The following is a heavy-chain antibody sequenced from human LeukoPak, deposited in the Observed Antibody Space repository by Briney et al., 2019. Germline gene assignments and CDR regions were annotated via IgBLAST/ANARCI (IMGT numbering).Heavy chain of an antibody. J-gene: IGHJ4*02. D-gene: IGHD6-19*01. CDR2: IWYDGSNK. CDR1: GFTFSSYG. V-gene: IGHV3-33*01. CDR3: ARDIYSSGWFDY. Sequence: GGSLRLSCAASGFTFSSYGMPWVRQAPGKGLEWVAVIWYDGSNKYYADSVKGRFTISRDNSKNTLYLQMNSLRAEDTAVYYCARDIYSSGWFDYWGQGTLVTVSS.